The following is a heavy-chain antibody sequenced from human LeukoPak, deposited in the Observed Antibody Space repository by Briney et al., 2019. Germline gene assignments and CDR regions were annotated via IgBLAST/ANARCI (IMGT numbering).Heavy chain of an antibody. Sequence: GGSLRLSCVASGFTFNTHAMTWVRQAPGKGLEWVSVISGSGGRTDYADSVKGRFTVSRDNSKNTVYLQLNSLRAEDTAIYYCVKVPFGSACHSTLDYWGQGTLVTVSS. V-gene: IGHV3-23*01. CDR2: ISGSGGRT. CDR3: VKVPFGSACHSTLDY. J-gene: IGHJ4*02. CDR1: GFTFNTHA. D-gene: IGHD3-10*01.